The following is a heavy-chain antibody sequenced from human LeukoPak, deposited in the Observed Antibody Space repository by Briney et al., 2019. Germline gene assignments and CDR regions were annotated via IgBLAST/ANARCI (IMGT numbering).Heavy chain of an antibody. CDR3: ARTKIGLLYYYDSSGYPFDY. Sequence: SETLSLTCAVSGGSISSSNWWSWVRQPPGKGLEWIGEIYHSGSTNYNPSLKSRVTISVDKSKNQFSLKLSSVTAADTAVYYCARTKIGLLYYYDSSGYPFDYWGQGTLVTVSS. CDR1: GGSISSSNW. D-gene: IGHD3-22*01. V-gene: IGHV4-4*02. J-gene: IGHJ4*02. CDR2: IYHSGST.